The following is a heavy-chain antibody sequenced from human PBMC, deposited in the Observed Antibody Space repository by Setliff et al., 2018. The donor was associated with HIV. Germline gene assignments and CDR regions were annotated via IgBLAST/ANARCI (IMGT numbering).Heavy chain of an antibody. J-gene: IGHJ4*02. Sequence: PSETLSLTCAVYGGSFSGYYWTWIRQPPGKGLEWIGEINHSGSTSYNPSLMSRVTISVDTSKDQFSLKLTSVTVADTAFYYCSNWNTTIDEDSWGQGTLVTVSS. CDR3: SNWNTTIDEDS. CDR2: INHSGST. V-gene: IGHV4-34*01. D-gene: IGHD5-18*01. CDR1: GGSFSGYY.